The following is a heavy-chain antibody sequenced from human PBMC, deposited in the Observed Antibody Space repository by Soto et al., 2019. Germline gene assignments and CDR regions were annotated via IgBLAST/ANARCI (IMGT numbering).Heavy chain of an antibody. CDR3: ARDLFGVVMG. CDR1: CGSISSYY. D-gene: IGHD3-3*01. Sequence: PSETLSLTCTFSCGSISSYYWSWIRQPPGKGLEWIGYIYYSGSTNYNPSLKSRVTISVDTSKNQFSLKLSSVTAADTAVYYCARDLFGVVMGWGQGTLVTVPQ. J-gene: IGHJ4*02. CDR2: IYYSGST. V-gene: IGHV4-59*01.